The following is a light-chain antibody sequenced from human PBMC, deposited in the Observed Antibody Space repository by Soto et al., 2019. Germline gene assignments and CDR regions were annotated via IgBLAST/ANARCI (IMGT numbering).Light chain of an antibody. CDR2: GAS. J-gene: IGKJ1*01. Sequence: EIVLTQSPATLSLSPGERATLSCRASQSVGSNLAWYQQKPGQAPRLLIYGASTRATDIPSRFSGSGSGTEFALTINSLQSEDFAVYFCQQFNVWHRTLGQGTKVDTK. CDR3: QQFNVWHRT. V-gene: IGKV3-15*01. CDR1: QSVGSN.